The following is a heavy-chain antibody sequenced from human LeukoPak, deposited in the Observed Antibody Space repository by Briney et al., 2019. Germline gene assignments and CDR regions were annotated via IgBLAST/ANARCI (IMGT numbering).Heavy chain of an antibody. Sequence: GGSLRLSCAASGFTFSSYSMNWVRQAPGKGLEWVSSISSSSSYIYYADSVKGRFTISRDNAKNSLYLQMNSLRAEDTAVYYCARDQSDYYDSSGYYLFGYWGQGTLVTVSS. D-gene: IGHD3-22*01. J-gene: IGHJ4*02. CDR2: ISSSSSYI. CDR1: GFTFSSYS. V-gene: IGHV3-21*01. CDR3: ARDQSDYYDSSGYYLFGY.